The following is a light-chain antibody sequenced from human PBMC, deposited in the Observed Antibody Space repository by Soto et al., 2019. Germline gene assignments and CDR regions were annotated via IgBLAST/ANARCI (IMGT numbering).Light chain of an antibody. CDR2: EAS. CDR3: QQYDRYSVT. J-gene: IGKJ5*01. Sequence: DIQMTQSPSTLSASVGDRVTITCQASQSISCWLSWYQQKPGKAPKLLLYEASTLEGGVLSRFIGSGSGTEFTLTISSLQPDDFATYYCQQYDRYSVTFGQGTRLEIK. V-gene: IGKV1-5*03. CDR1: QSISCW.